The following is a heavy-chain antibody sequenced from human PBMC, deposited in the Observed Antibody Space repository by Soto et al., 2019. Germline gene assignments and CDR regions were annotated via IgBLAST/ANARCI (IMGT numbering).Heavy chain of an antibody. Sequence: SETLSLTCTVSGGSISSYYWSWIRQPPGKGLEWIGYIYYSGSTNYNPSLKSRVTISVDTSKNQFSLKLSSVTAADTAVYYCARCLSSIAAAGQNWFDPWSQGTLVTVSS. CDR3: ARCLSSIAAAGQNWFDP. CDR2: IYYSGST. CDR1: GGSISSYY. D-gene: IGHD6-6*01. V-gene: IGHV4-59*01. J-gene: IGHJ5*02.